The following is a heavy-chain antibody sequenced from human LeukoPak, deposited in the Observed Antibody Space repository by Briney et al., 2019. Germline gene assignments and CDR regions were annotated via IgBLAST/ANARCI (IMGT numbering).Heavy chain of an antibody. Sequence: PSETLSLTCAVYGGSFSGYYWSWIRQPPGKGLEWIGEVNHSGSTNYNPSLKSRVTISVDTSKNQFSLKLSSVTAADTAVYYCARVFRAAAVDYWGQGTLVTVSS. J-gene: IGHJ4*02. CDR2: VNHSGST. V-gene: IGHV4-34*01. CDR1: GGSFSGYY. CDR3: ARVFRAAAVDY. D-gene: IGHD6-13*01.